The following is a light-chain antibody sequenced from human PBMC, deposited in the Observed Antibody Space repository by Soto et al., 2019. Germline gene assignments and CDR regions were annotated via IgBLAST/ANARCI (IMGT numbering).Light chain of an antibody. J-gene: IGKJ1*01. CDR2: DAS. Sequence: EIVMTQSPATLSVSPGERATLSCRASQSVRSDLVWYQQKPGQAPRLLIYDASNRATGIPARFSGSGSGTDFTLTISSLQPEDFATYYCQQSYSTLTWTFGQGTKVDIK. CDR1: QSVRSD. V-gene: IGKV3D-15*01. CDR3: QQSYSTLTWT.